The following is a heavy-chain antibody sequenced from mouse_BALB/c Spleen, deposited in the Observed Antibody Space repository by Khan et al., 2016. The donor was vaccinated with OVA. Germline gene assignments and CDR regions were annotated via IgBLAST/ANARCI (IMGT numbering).Heavy chain of an antibody. V-gene: IGHV1S81*02. J-gene: IGHJ3*01. CDR3: TRGGFSSFAY. Sequence: QVRLQQSGAELVKPGASVKLSCKASGYIFTSYYIYWVQQRPGQGLEWIGEINPSDGGTNFNEKFKSRATLTVDRSSSTTYMQLSSLTSEDSAVYDCTRGGFSSFAYWGQGTLVTVSA. D-gene: IGHD1-3*01. CDR2: INPSDGGT. CDR1: GYIFTSYY.